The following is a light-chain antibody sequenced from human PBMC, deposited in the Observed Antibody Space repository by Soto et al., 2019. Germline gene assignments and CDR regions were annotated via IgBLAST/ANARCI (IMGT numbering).Light chain of an antibody. CDR1: QSLTGGY. J-gene: IGKJ4*01. V-gene: IGKV3-15*01. CDR3: QQYNNWPLT. CDR2: GAS. Sequence: EIVLTQSPGTLSLSPGERATLSCRASQSLTGGYLAWYQQKPGQAPRLLIYGASTRATGIPARFSGSGSGTEFTLTISSLQSEDFAVYYCQQYNNWPLTFGGGTKVDIK.